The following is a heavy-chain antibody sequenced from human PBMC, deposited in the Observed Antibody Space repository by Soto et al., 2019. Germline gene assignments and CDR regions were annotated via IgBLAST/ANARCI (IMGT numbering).Heavy chain of an antibody. D-gene: IGHD3-22*01. J-gene: IGHJ4*02. CDR1: GGSISSYY. CDR3: ARAPNSSGYYYYFDY. CDR2: IYYSGST. Sequence: QVQLQESGPGLVKPSETLSLTCTVSGGSISSYYWSWIRQPPGKGLEWIGYIYYSGSTNYNPSLKSRVTISVDTSKNQFSLKLSSVTAADTAVYYCARAPNSSGYYYYFDYWGQGTLVTVSS. V-gene: IGHV4-59*01.